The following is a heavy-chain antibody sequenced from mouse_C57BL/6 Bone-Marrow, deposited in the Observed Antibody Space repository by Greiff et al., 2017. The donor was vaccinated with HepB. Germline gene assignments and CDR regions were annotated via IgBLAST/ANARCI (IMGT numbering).Heavy chain of an antibody. Sequence: QVQLQQSGAELARPGASVKLSCKASGYTFTSYGISWVKQRTGQGLEWIGEIYPRSGNTYYNEKFKGKATLTADKSSSTAYMELRSLSSEDSAVYFCARGTMVTTGVAYWGQGTLVTVSA. CDR3: ARGTMVTTGVAY. D-gene: IGHD2-2*01. J-gene: IGHJ3*01. V-gene: IGHV1-81*01. CDR2: IYPRSGNT. CDR1: GYTFTSYG.